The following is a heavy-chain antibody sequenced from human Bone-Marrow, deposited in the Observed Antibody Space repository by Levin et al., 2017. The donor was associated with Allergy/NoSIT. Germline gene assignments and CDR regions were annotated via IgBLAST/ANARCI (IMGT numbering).Heavy chain of an antibody. CDR1: GDSIRSYY. D-gene: IGHD6-6*01. CDR2: IAYSGGT. V-gene: IGHV4-59*08. CDR3: ARLGSSSWFDP. J-gene: IGHJ5*02. Sequence: PSETLSLTCSVSGDSIRSYYWSWIRQSPGKGLEYIGYIAYSGGTNYNPSLRSRVTISIDTSKNAFSLKMASVTAADTAVYYCARLGSSSWFDPWGQGTLVSVSS.